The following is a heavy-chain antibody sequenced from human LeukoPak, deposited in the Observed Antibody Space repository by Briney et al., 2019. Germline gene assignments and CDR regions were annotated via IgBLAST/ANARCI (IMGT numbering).Heavy chain of an antibody. Sequence: GGSLRLSCAASGFTFSSYAMSWVRQAPGKGLEWVSAISGSGGSTYYADSVKGRFTISRDNSKNTLYLQMNSLRAEDTAVYYCAKTLSGRVYYYYYYGMDVWGQGTTVTVSS. CDR3: AKTLSGRVYYYYYYGMDV. CDR2: ISGSGGST. V-gene: IGHV3-23*01. CDR1: GFTFSSYA. J-gene: IGHJ6*02. D-gene: IGHD1-26*01.